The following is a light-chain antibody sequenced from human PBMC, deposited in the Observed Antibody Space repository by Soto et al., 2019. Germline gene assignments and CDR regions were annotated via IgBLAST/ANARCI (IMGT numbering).Light chain of an antibody. CDR3: LQYDCSPLT. CDR1: QSVSSSY. V-gene: IGKV3-20*01. J-gene: IGKJ4*01. Sequence: EIVLTQSPGTLSLSPGERATLSCRASQSVSSSYLAWYQQKPGQAPRLLIYGASSRATGIPDRFSGSGSGTDFTLTISRLEPEDFTVYYCLQYDCSPLTFGGGTKVEIK. CDR2: GAS.